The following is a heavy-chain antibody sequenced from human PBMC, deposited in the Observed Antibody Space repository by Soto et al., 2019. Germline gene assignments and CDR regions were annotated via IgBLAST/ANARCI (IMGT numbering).Heavy chain of an antibody. CDR1: GFTFSSYW. CDR3: ARDRRCSNTSCYYFDY. CDR2: IKQDGSEK. Sequence: GGSLRLSCAASGFTFSSYWMTWVRQAPGKGLEWVANIKQDGSEKYFVDSVKGRFTISRDNAKNSLYLQMNSLRAEDTALYYCARDRRCSNTSCYYFDYWGQGTLLTVSS. V-gene: IGHV3-7*01. J-gene: IGHJ4*02. D-gene: IGHD2-2*01.